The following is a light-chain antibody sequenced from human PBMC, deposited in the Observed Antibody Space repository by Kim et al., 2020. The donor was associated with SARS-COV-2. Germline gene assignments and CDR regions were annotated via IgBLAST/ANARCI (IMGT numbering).Light chain of an antibody. V-gene: IGLV2-23*02. J-gene: IGLJ2*01. CDR2: QYD. CDR3: CFYGDTITFDVV. Sequence: NTITCTGTSSGSGVHNHDSLYQQHQEKAHKLIIYQYDVRTSGISYRFSGSESANTASLTISGLQAEDEADYYCCFYGDTITFDVVFGGGTQLTVL. CDR1: SSGSGVHNH.